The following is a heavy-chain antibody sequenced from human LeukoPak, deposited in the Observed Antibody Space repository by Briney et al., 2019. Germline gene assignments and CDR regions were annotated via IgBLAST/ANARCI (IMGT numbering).Heavy chain of an antibody. D-gene: IGHD6-13*01. V-gene: IGHV3-43*02. Sequence: PGGSLRLSCAASGFTFSSYAMHWVRQAPGKGLEWVSLISGDGGSTYYADSVKGRFTISRDNSKSSLYLQINSLRAEDTAVYYCARDGTAAGLYFDLWGQGTLVTVSS. CDR3: ARDGTAAGLYFDL. CDR1: GFTFSSYA. CDR2: ISGDGGST. J-gene: IGHJ4*01.